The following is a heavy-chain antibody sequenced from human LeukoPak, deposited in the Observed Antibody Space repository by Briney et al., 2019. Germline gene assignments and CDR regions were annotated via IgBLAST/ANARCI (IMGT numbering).Heavy chain of an antibody. V-gene: IGHV3-23*01. Sequence: TGGSLRLSCAGSGFIFSDYAMSWVRQAPGKGLEWVSASGTGGRTYYADSVKGRFTISRDNSKKTVFLQMDGLRVEDTAVYYCAKETIQWLGPYYFDYWGQGTLVTVSS. CDR1: GFIFSDYA. D-gene: IGHD6-19*01. CDR2: SGTGGRT. CDR3: AKETIQWLGPYYFDY. J-gene: IGHJ4*02.